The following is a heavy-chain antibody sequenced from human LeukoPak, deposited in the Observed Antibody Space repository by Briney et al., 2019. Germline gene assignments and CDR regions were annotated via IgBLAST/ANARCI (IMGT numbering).Heavy chain of an antibody. J-gene: IGHJ6*02. D-gene: IGHD3-10*01. Sequence: ASVKVSCKVSGYTLTELSMHWVRQAPGKGLEWMGGFDPEDGETIYAQKFQGRVTMTEDTSTDTAYMELSSLRSEDTAVYYCATGVYYGSGSPYYYYGMGVWGQGTTVTVSS. V-gene: IGHV1-24*01. CDR3: ATGVYYGSGSPYYYYGMGV. CDR1: GYTLTELS. CDR2: FDPEDGET.